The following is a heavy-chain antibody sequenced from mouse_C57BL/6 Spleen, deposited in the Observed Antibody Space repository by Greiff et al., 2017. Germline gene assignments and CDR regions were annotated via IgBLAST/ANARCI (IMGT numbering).Heavy chain of an antibody. CDR2: IHPNSGST. CDR3: ARSYGYDALYAMDC. D-gene: IGHD2-2*01. J-gene: IGHJ4*01. V-gene: IGHV1-64*01. Sequence: QVQLQQPGAELVKPGASVKLSCKASGYTFTSYWMHWVKQRPGQGLEWIGMIHPNSGSTNYNEKFKSKATLTVDKSSSTAYMQLSSLTSEDSAVYYCARSYGYDALYAMDCWGQGTSVTVSS. CDR1: GYTFTSYW.